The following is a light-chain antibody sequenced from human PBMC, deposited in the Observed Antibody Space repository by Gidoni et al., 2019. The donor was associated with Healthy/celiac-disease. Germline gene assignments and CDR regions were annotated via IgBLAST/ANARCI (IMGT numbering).Light chain of an antibody. V-gene: IGKV4-1*01. CDR2: WAS. Sequence: DIVMTQSPDSLAVSLGESATINCKSSQSVLYSSNNKNYLAWYQQKPGQPPKLLIYWASTRESGVPDRFSGSGSGTDFTLTISSLQAEDVAGYYCQQYYSTPLTFGGGTKVEIK. CDR3: QQYYSTPLT. CDR1: QSVLYSSNNKNY. J-gene: IGKJ4*01.